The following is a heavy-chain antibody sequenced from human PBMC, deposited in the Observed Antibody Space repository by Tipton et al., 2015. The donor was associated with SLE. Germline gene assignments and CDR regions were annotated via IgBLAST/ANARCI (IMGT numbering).Heavy chain of an antibody. D-gene: IGHD2-15*01. V-gene: IGHV3-74*01. J-gene: IGHJ4*02. CDR3: TRGIDPGSSRISDY. CDR2: TNQDGAIR. Sequence: SLRLSCVASGFNFGAYWMHWVRQAPGKGLVWISRTNQDGAIRSYDDSVKGRFIISRDNSKSTLYLQMNNVRVEDTALYYCTRGIDPGSSRISDYWGQGTMVSVSS. CDR1: GFNFGAYW.